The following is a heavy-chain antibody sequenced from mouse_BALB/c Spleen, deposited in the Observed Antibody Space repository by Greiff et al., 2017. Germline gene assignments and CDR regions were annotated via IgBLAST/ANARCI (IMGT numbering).Heavy chain of an antibody. CDR2: IYPGGGYT. CDR3: ARDYRSGAWFAY. D-gene: IGHD2-14*01. J-gene: IGHJ3*01. V-gene: IGHV1-63*02. Sequence: VQLQQSGAELVRPGTSVKISCKASGYTFTNYWLGWVKQRPGHGLEWIGDIYPGGGYTNYNEKFKGKATLTADTSSSTAYMQLSSLTSEDSAVYFCARDYRSGAWFAYWGQGTLVTVSA. CDR1: GYTFTNYW.